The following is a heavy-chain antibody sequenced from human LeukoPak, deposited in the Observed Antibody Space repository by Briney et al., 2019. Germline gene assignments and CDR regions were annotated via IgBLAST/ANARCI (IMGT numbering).Heavy chain of an antibody. D-gene: IGHD3-16*02. CDR1: GFTFSSYA. J-gene: IGHJ4*02. Sequence: GGSLRLSCAASGFTFSSYAMSWVRQAPGKGLEWVSAIGGSGSRRYHADSVKGRFTISRDNSKNTLYPQMNSLRAEDTAVYYCAREFYVWGSYHWPTPDYWGQGTLVTVSS. CDR3: AREFYVWGSYHWPTPDY. V-gene: IGHV3-23*01. CDR2: IGGSGSRR.